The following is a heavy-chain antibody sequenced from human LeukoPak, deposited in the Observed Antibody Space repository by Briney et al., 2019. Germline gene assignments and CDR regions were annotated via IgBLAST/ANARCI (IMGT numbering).Heavy chain of an antibody. CDR2: VHYTGTT. Sequence: SETLSLTCPASGGTISSSYLSCIRQPPGKGLEWIGYVHYTGTTNYHPSLKSRVTLSLDTSKNQLSLQLRSVTATDAAVYYCAAQHQLVNTFDIWGQGTVITVSS. D-gene: IGHD6-6*01. CDR3: AAQHQLVNTFDI. CDR1: GGTISSSY. V-gene: IGHV4-59*01. J-gene: IGHJ3*02.